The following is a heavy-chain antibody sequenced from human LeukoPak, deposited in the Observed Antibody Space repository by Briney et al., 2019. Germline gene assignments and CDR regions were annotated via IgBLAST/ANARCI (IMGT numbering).Heavy chain of an antibody. CDR3: ARGGYYYYYMDV. J-gene: IGHJ6*03. CDR2: IYTSGST. CDR1: GGSISSGSYY. Sequence: PSQTLSLTCTVSGGSISSGSYYWSWIRQPAGKGLKWIGRIYTSGSTNYNPSLKSRVTISVDTSKNQFSLKLSSVTAADTAVYYCARGGYYYYYMDVWGKGTTVTVSS. V-gene: IGHV4-61*02.